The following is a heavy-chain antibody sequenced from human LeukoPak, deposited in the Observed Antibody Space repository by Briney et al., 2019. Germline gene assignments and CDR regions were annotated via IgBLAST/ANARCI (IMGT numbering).Heavy chain of an antibody. Sequence: QPGGSLSLSCAASGFTVSANFMIWVRQAPGKGLEWVSGMFGGGSTYYADSVKGRFTISRDNSKNTVYLQMNSVRPEDKAVYYCARSESSSSRRAFDVWGLGTAVTVSS. CDR3: ARSESSSSRRAFDV. CDR2: MFGGGST. D-gene: IGHD6-6*01. CDR1: GFTVSANF. V-gene: IGHV3-66*01. J-gene: IGHJ3*01.